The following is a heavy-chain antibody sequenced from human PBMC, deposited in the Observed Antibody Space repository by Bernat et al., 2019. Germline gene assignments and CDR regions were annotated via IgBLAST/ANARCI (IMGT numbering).Heavy chain of an antibody. CDR3: ARHLQYYYDSSGRSVPGDAFDI. J-gene: IGHJ3*02. CDR2: ISAYNGNT. D-gene: IGHD3-22*01. V-gene: IGHV1-18*04. Sequence: QVQLVQSGAEVKKPGASVKVSCKASGYTFTSYGISWVRQAPGQGLEWMGWISAYNGNTNYAQKLQGRVTMTTDASTSTAYMGLRSLGSDDTAVYYCARHLQYYYDSSGRSVPGDAFDIWGQGTMVTVSS. CDR1: GYTFTSYG.